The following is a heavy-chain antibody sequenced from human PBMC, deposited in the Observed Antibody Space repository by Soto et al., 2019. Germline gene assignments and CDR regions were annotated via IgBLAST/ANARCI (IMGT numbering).Heavy chain of an antibody. CDR3: AKDYYYDSSGYYAHFDY. J-gene: IGHJ4*02. V-gene: IGHV3-23*01. Sequence: GESLKISCAASGFTFSSYAMSWVRQAPGKGLEWVSAISGSGGSTYYADSVKGRFTISRDNSKNTLYLQMNSLRAEDTAVYYCAKDYYYDSSGYYAHFDYWGQGTLVTVSS. CDR2: ISGSGGST. CDR1: GFTFSSYA. D-gene: IGHD3-22*01.